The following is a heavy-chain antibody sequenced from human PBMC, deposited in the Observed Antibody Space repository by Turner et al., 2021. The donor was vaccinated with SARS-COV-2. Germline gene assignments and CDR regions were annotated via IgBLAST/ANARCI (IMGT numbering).Heavy chain of an antibody. CDR2: ISYDGSNK. J-gene: IGHJ4*02. Sequence: QEQLVESGGGVVQPGRSLRRSCAASGFTFSSYGMHWVRQAPGKGLEWVAVISYDGSNKYYADSVKGRFTISRDNSKNTLYLQMNSLRAEDTAVYYCAKDGAPFLLYFGEPTFYFDYWGQGTLVTVSS. D-gene: IGHD3-10*01. V-gene: IGHV3-30*18. CDR1: GFTFSSYG. CDR3: AKDGAPFLLYFGEPTFYFDY.